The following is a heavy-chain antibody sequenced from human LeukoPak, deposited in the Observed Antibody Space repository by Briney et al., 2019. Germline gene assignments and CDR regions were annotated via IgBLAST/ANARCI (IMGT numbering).Heavy chain of an antibody. V-gene: IGHV3-21*01. CDR2: ISSSSSYI. Sequence: GGSLRLSCAASGFTFSSYSMNWVRQAPGKGLEWVSSISSSSSYIYYADSVKGRFTISRDNAKNSLYLQMNSLRAEDTAVYYCARDVPQLFGVVKYYYGMDVWGQGTTVTVSS. CDR3: ARDVPQLFGVVKYYYGMDV. D-gene: IGHD3-3*01. CDR1: GFTFSSYS. J-gene: IGHJ6*02.